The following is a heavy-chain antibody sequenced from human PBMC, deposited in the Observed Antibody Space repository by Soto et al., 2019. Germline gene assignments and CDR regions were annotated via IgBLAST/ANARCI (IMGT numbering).Heavy chain of an antibody. V-gene: IGHV1-69*01. D-gene: IGHD3-3*01. Sequence: QVQLVQSGAEVKKPGSSVKVSCKASGGTFSTYAISWVRQAPGQGLEWMGGIIPIFGTSNYAQKFQGRVTITADESTSTAYMELSSLRSEDTAVYYCARENWSGYYSRNYYYHYGMDVWGQGTTVTVSS. CDR2: IIPIFGTS. CDR3: ARENWSGYYSRNYYYHYGMDV. J-gene: IGHJ6*02. CDR1: GGTFSTYA.